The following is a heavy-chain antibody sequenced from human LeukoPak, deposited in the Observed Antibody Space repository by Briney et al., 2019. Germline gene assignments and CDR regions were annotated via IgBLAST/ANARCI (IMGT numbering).Heavy chain of an antibody. V-gene: IGHV1-69*13. J-gene: IGHJ4*02. CDR3: ARGPDLQQQLTDFDY. CDR2: IIPIFGTA. CDR1: GGTFSSYA. D-gene: IGHD6-13*01. Sequence: GASVKVSCKASGGTFSSYAISWVRQAPGQGLEWMGGIIPIFGTANYVQKFQGRVTITADESTSTAYMELSSLRSEDTAVYYCARGPDLQQQLTDFDYWGRGTLVTVSS.